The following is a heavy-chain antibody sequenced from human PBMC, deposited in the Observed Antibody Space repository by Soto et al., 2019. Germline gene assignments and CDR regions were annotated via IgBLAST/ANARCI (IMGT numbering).Heavy chain of an antibody. CDR3: ARVQLVQNYYYYGMDV. J-gene: IGHJ6*02. Sequence: QVQLVQSGAEVKKPGASVKVSCKASGYTFTSYGISWVRQAPGQALEWMGWISAYNGNTNDAQQLQGRVTMTTDTSTSTADMELRSLSSDDTAVYYCARVQLVQNYYYYGMDVWGQGTTVTVSS. CDR1: GYTFTSYG. CDR2: ISAYNGNT. D-gene: IGHD6-6*01. V-gene: IGHV1-18*04.